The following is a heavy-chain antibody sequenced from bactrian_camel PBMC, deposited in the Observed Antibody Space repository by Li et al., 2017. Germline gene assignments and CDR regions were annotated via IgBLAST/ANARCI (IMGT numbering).Heavy chain of an antibody. V-gene: IGHV3S55*01. Sequence: HVQLVESGGGSVQVGGSLRLSCIVSGFTFDDSDMGWYRQAPGNECELVSSISSTGRTYYADSVKGRFTISQDHAKKTLYLEIMGSWADADFEYWGQGTQVTVS. D-gene: IGHD3*01. CDR1: GFTFDDSD. J-gene: IGHJ6*01. CDR2: ISSTGRT.